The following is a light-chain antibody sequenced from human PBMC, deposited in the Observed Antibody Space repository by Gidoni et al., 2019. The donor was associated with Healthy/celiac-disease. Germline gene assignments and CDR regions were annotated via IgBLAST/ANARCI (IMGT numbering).Light chain of an antibody. CDR1: QSLLHSNGYNY. Sequence: DIVMTQSPLSLLVTPGAPASISCRSSQSLLHSNGYNYLDWYLQKPGQSPQLLIYLGSNRASGVPDRFSGSGSGTDFTLKISRVEAEDVGVYYCMQALQTPLTFXGXTKVEIK. CDR2: LGS. CDR3: MQALQTPLT. V-gene: IGKV2-28*01. J-gene: IGKJ4*01.